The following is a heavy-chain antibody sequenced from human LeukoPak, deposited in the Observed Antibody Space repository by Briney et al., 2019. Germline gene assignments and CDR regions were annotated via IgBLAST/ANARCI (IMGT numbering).Heavy chain of an antibody. D-gene: IGHD3-3*01. CDR1: GYTFTIYG. CDR3: ARDSRDFWSGYHNDY. J-gene: IGHJ4*02. V-gene: IGHV1-18*01. CDR2: ISAYNGNT. Sequence: ASVTVSCKASGYTFTIYGISWVRQAPGQGLEWMGWISAYNGNTNYAQKLQGRVTMTTDTSTSTAYMELRSLRSDDTAVYYCARDSRDFWSGYHNDYWGQGTLVTVSS.